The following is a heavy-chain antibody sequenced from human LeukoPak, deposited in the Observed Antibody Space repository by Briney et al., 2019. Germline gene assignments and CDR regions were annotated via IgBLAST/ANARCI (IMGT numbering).Heavy chain of an antibody. J-gene: IGHJ4*02. CDR1: GFTLSDHN. CDR3: ARTYRYDSSGYYVDY. D-gene: IGHD3-22*01. Sequence: PGGSLRLSRAASGFTLSDHNIDWVRQAPGKGLEWVGRSRNKANRYTTEYAASVKGRFTISRDDSQNSLYLQMNSLRTEDTAVYYCARTYRYDSSGYYVDYWGQGTLVTVSS. CDR2: SRNKANRYTT. V-gene: IGHV3-72*01.